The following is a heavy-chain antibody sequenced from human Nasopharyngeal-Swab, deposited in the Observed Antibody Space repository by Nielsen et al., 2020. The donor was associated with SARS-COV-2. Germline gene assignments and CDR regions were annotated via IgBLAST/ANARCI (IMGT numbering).Heavy chain of an antibody. CDR2: ISYDGSNK. Sequence: WIRQPPGKGLEWVAVISYDGSNKYYADSVKGRFTISRDNSKNTLYLQMNSLRAEDTAVYYCAKDPYYYGSGSYWNYFGYWGQGTLVTVSS. CDR3: AKDPYYYGSGSYWNYFGY. J-gene: IGHJ4*02. D-gene: IGHD3-10*01. V-gene: IGHV3-30*18.